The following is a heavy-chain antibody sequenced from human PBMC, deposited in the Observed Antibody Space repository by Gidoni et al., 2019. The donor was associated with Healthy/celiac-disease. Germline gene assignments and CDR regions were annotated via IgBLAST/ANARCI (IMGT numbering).Heavy chain of an antibody. Sequence: QVQLQQWGAGLLKPSETLSLTCAVYGGSFSGYYWSWIRQHPGKGLEWIGEINHSGSTNYNPSLKSRVPISVDTSKNQFSLKLSSVTAADTAVYYCARGVVKGWFDPWGQGTLVTVSS. V-gene: IGHV4-34*01. CDR2: INHSGST. J-gene: IGHJ5*02. CDR1: GGSFSGYY. CDR3: ARGVVKGWFDP.